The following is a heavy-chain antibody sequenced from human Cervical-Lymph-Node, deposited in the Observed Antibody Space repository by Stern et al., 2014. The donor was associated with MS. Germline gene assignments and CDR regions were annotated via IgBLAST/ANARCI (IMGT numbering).Heavy chain of an antibody. CDR3: ARDKGMFFL. Sequence: QLQLQESRPGLVKPSETLSLTCTVSGGSITNYYWSWIRQPPGKGLEGIGYNYYRGSTNYNPSLQSRVPISVDTSKNQCSLKLSSVTAADTAVYYCARDKGMFFLWGQGTLVTVSS. CDR1: GGSITNYY. CDR2: NYYRGST. V-gene: IGHV4-59*01. D-gene: IGHD2/OR15-2a*01. J-gene: IGHJ4*01.